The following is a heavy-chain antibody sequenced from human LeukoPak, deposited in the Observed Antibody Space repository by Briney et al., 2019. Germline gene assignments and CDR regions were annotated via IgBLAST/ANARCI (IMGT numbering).Heavy chain of an antibody. CDR2: IKPDGSEK. CDR3: ARGEGQREQLVDY. V-gene: IGHV3-7*01. D-gene: IGHD6-6*01. J-gene: IGHJ4*02. Sequence: QSGGSLRLSCAASGFTFSSYWMNWIRQAPGKGLEWVAHIKPDGSEKYYADSVRGRFTISRDDAQNSVYLQLNSLTAEDTATYYCARGEGQREQLVDYWGQGTLVTVSS. CDR1: GFTFSSYW.